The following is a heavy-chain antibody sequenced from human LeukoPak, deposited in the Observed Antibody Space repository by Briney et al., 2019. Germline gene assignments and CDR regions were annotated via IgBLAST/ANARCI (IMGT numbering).Heavy chain of an antibody. CDR2: ISYDGSNK. CDR1: GFTFSSYG. CDR3: AKDEPDYYDSSGYYSGFDY. D-gene: IGHD3-22*01. V-gene: IGHV3-30*18. Sequence: GGSLRLSCAASGFTFSSYGMHWVRQAPGKGLEWVAVISYDGSNKYYADSVKGRFTISRDNSKNTLYLQMNSLRAEDTAVYFCAKDEPDYYDSSGYYSGFDYWGQGTLSPSPQ. J-gene: IGHJ4*02.